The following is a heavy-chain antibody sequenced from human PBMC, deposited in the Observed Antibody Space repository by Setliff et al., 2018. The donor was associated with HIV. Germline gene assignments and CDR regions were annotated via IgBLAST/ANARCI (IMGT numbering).Heavy chain of an antibody. CDR2: IYYSGTT. Sequence: PSETLSLTCTVSGGSIDSTSYYWGWIRQPPGKGLEWIGSIYYSGTTYYNPSLKSRVTISVDTSKNQFSLKLSSVTAADTAVYYCARGAIQLWLRSYYYMDVWGKGTTVTVSS. CDR3: ARGAIQLWLRSYYYMDV. D-gene: IGHD5-18*01. CDR1: GGSIDSTSYY. J-gene: IGHJ6*03. V-gene: IGHV4-39*07.